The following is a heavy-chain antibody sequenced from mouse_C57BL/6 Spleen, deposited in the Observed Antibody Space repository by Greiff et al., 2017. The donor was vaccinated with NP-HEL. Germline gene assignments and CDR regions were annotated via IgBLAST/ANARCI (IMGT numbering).Heavy chain of an antibody. D-gene: IGHD2-10*02. Sequence: VQLQQPGAELVKPGASVKLSCKASGYTFTSYWMQWVQQRPGQGLEWIGEIDPSDSYTNYTQKFKGKATLTVDTSSSTAYMQLSSLTSEDSAVYYCARRGYGNYDWYFDVWGTGTTVTVSS. J-gene: IGHJ1*03. CDR3: ARRGYGNYDWYFDV. V-gene: IGHV1-50*01. CDR1: GYTFTSYW. CDR2: IDPSDSYT.